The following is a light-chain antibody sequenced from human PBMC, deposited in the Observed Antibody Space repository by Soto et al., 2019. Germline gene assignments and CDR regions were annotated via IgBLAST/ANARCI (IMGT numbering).Light chain of an antibody. CDR1: SSDVGGYNY. V-gene: IGLV2-14*03. CDR3: ISFTSRHIYV. Sequence: QSALTQPASVSGSPGQSITISCTGTSSDVGGYNYVSWYQQHPGRAPKLIIYDVTNQPSGISNRFSGSKSGNTASLTISGLQTEDEADYYCISFTSRHIYVFGTGTKLTVL. CDR2: DVT. J-gene: IGLJ1*01.